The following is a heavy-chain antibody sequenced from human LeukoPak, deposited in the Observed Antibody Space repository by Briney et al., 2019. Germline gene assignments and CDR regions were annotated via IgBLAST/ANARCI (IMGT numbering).Heavy chain of an antibody. Sequence: PGGSLRLSCAASGFTFSNYAMSWVRQAPGKGLEWVSTISGSGGSTFYADSVKGRFTISRDNSKNTLYLQMNSLRAEDTAVYYCAKDVVVVTAMGAFDIWGQGTMVTVSS. CDR3: AKDVVVVTAMGAFDI. V-gene: IGHV3-23*01. J-gene: IGHJ3*02. D-gene: IGHD2-21*02. CDR2: ISGSGGST. CDR1: GFTFSNYA.